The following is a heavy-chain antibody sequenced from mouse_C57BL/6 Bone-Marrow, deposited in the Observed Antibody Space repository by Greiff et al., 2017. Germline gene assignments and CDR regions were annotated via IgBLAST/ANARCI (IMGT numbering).Heavy chain of an antibody. CDR1: GYTFTSYW. CDR3: ASYYGSREVYAMDY. Sequence: QVQLQQPGAELVKPGASVKLSCKASGYTFTSYWMHWVKQRPGRGLEWIGRIDPNSGGTKYNEKFKSKATLTVDKPSSTAYMQLSSLTSEDSAVYYCASYYGSREVYAMDYWGQGTSVTVSS. V-gene: IGHV1-72*01. D-gene: IGHD1-1*01. CDR2: IDPNSGGT. J-gene: IGHJ4*01.